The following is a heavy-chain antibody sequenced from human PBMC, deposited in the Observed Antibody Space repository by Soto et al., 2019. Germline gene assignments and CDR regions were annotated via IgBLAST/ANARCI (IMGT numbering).Heavy chain of an antibody. D-gene: IGHD4-17*01. J-gene: IGHJ6*02. CDR1: GVSITSGGFH. V-gene: IGHV4-31*01. CDR2: IHYSGTT. CDR3: ARPRTVTTVGSYYYHGMDV. Sequence: SETLSLTCSVSGVSITSGGFHWSWIRQYPGKGLECIGYIHYSGTTHYSPSFQGQVTISADKSISTAYLQWSGLKASDTAMYYCARPRTVTTVGSYYYHGMDVWGQGTTVTVSS.